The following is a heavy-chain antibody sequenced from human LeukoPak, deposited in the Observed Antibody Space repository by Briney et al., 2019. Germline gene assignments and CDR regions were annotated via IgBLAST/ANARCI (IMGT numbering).Heavy chain of an antibody. Sequence: ASVKVSCKASGYTFTGYYMHWVRQAPGQGLEWMGWINPNSGGTNYAQKFQGRVTMTRDTSISTAYMELSRLRSDDTAVYYCARSGVLRFLEWLFPFDYWGQGTLVTVSS. CDR2: INPNSGGT. V-gene: IGHV1-2*02. CDR3: ARSGVLRFLEWLFPFDY. D-gene: IGHD3-3*01. CDR1: GYTFTGYY. J-gene: IGHJ4*02.